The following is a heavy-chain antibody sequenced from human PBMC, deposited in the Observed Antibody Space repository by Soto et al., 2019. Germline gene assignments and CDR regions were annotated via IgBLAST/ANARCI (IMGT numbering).Heavy chain of an antibody. CDR2: IYPGDSDT. CDR3: ASGALYYDSSGYSLDY. Sequence: PGEYLRISCKGSGYSFTSYWIGWVRQMPGKGLEWMGIIYPGDSDTRYSPSFQGQVTISADKSISTAYLQWSSLKASDTAMYYCASGALYYDSSGYSLDYWGQGTLVTVSS. J-gene: IGHJ4*02. CDR1: GYSFTSYW. D-gene: IGHD3-22*01. V-gene: IGHV5-51*01.